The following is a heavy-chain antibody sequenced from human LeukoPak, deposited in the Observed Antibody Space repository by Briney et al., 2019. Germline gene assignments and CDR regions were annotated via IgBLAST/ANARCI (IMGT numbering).Heavy chain of an antibody. Sequence: SETLSLTCAVSGYSISSGYYWGWIRQPPGKGPEWIGTIHHSGSTYYNPSLKSRVTISVDTSNNQFSLKLTSVTAADTAVYYCARFARGDLYNWFDPWGQGTLVTVSS. D-gene: IGHD3-3*01. CDR3: ARFARGDLYNWFDP. CDR1: GYSISSGYY. CDR2: IHHSGST. V-gene: IGHV4-38-2*01. J-gene: IGHJ5*02.